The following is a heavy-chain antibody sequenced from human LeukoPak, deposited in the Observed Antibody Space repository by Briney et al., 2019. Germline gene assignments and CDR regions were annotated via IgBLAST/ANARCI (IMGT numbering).Heavy chain of an antibody. Sequence: GGSLRLSCAASGFTVSSTYMNWVRQAPGRGLEWVSIIYSGGSTYYAESVRGRFAISRDNSKNTLYLQMNSLRAEDSALYYCARGDRRDGYRFDYWGQGTLATVSS. CDR3: ARGDRRDGYRFDY. CDR1: GFTVSSTY. CDR2: IYSGGST. J-gene: IGHJ4*02. V-gene: IGHV3-53*01. D-gene: IGHD5-24*01.